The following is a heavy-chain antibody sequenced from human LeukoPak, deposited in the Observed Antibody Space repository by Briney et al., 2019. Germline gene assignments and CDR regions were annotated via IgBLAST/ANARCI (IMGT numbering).Heavy chain of an antibody. Sequence: ASVKVSCKASGYTLTGYYMYWVRQAPGQGLEWMGWINPNNGDTKYAQKFQGRVTMTRDTSISTAYMELSRLRSDDTAVYYCAGSLGYCTSNVCYLKYWGQGTLVTVSS. CDR2: INPNNGDT. J-gene: IGHJ4*02. CDR3: AGSLGYCTSNVCYLKY. CDR1: GYTLTGYY. V-gene: IGHV1-2*02. D-gene: IGHD2-8*01.